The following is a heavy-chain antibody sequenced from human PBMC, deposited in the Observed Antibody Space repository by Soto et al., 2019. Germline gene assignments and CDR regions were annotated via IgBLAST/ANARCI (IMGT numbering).Heavy chain of an antibody. Sequence: PLETLSLTCAVSGGSISSGGYSWSWIRQPPGKGLEWIGYIYHSGSTYYNPSLKSRVTISVDRSKNQFSLKLSSVTAADTAVYYCARGSDVLYGSGPNPDYWGQGTLVTVSS. CDR2: IYHSGST. V-gene: IGHV4-30-2*01. J-gene: IGHJ4*02. CDR1: GGSISSGGYS. CDR3: ARGSDVLYGSGPNPDY. D-gene: IGHD2-15*01.